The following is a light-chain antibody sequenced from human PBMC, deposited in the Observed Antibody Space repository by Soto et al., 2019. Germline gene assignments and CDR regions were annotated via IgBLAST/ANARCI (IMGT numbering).Light chain of an antibody. CDR1: SSDVGGYHY. J-gene: IGLJ3*02. CDR2: DVS. V-gene: IGLV2-11*01. Sequence: QSALTQPRSVSGSPGQSVTISCTGTSSDVGGYHYVSWYQQHPGKAPKLMIYDVSKRPSWVPDRFSGSKSGNTASLTISGLQAEDEADYYCCSYAGSYTWVFGGGTKLTVL. CDR3: CSYAGSYTWV.